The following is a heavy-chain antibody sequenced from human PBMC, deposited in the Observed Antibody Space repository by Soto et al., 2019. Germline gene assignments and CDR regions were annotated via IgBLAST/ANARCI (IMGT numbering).Heavy chain of an antibody. Sequence: PGESLKISCKGSGYSFTSYWFGWVRQMPGKGLEWMGIIYPGDSDTRYSPSFQGQVTISADKSISTAYLQWSSLKASDTAIYYCARTAAAGKYYYGVDVWGQGTTVTVSS. CDR3: ARTAAAGKYYYGVDV. CDR1: GYSFTSYW. CDR2: IYPGDSDT. D-gene: IGHD6-13*01. V-gene: IGHV5-51*01. J-gene: IGHJ6*02.